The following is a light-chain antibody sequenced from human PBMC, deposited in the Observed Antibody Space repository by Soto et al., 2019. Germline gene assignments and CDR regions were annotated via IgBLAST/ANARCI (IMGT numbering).Light chain of an antibody. J-gene: IGKJ1*01. CDR3: QQRSNWPWT. CDR2: GAS. CDR1: QNVDSNY. Sequence: EIVMTQSPGTLSLSPGERATLSCRASQNVDSNYLAWYQQKPGQAPRLLIYGASTRATSFPARFSGSGSGTDFTLTISSLEPEDFAVYYCQQRSNWPWTFGQGTKVDIK. V-gene: IGKV3D-20*02.